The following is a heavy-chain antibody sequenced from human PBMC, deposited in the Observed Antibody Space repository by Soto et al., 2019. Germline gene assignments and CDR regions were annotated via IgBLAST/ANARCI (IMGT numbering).Heavy chain of an antibody. CDR2: IVVGSGNT. J-gene: IGHJ6*02. D-gene: IGHD3-10*01. CDR3: AAEGGSGSQIRAYYYYYGMDV. Sequence: EASVKVSCKASGFTFTSSAVQWVRQARGQRLEWIGWIVVGSGNTNYAQKFQERVTITRDMSTSTAYMELSSLRSEDTAVYYCAAEGGSGSQIRAYYYYYGMDVWGQGTTVTVSS. V-gene: IGHV1-58*01. CDR1: GFTFTSSA.